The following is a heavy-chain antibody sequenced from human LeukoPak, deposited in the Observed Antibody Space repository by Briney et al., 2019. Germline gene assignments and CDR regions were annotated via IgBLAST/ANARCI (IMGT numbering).Heavy chain of an antibody. Sequence: PGGSLRLSCAASGFTFSRYWMHWVRQVPGKGLVWVSRIKSDESSASYADFVKGRFTISRDNAKNTLYLQMNSLRGEETAGYYCARQPMLYYCGMDVWGQGTTVTVSS. V-gene: IGHV3-74*01. CDR3: ARQPMLYYCGMDV. J-gene: IGHJ6*02. CDR1: GFTFSRYW. CDR2: IKSDESSA. D-gene: IGHD1-14*01.